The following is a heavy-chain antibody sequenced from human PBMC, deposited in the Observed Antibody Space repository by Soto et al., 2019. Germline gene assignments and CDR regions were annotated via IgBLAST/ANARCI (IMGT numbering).Heavy chain of an antibody. Sequence: PSETLSLTCTVSGGSISSSSYYWCWIRQPPGKGLEWIGSIYYSGSTYYNPSLKSRVTISVDTSKNQFSPKLSSVTAADTAVYYCGTRNGLTITVAGKSGRREFDYWGQGTLVTVSS. D-gene: IGHD6-19*01. CDR1: GGSISSSSYY. V-gene: IGHV4-39*01. CDR2: IYYSGST. CDR3: GTRNGLTITVAGKSGRREFDY. J-gene: IGHJ4*02.